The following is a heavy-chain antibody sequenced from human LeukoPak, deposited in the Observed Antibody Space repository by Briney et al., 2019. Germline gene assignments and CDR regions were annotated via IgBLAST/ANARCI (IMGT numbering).Heavy chain of an antibody. Sequence: ASVKVSCKASGGTFSSYAISWVRQAPGQGLEWMGRIIPIFGTANYAQKFQGRVTITTDESTSTAYMELSSPRSEDTAVYYCARDRYCTNGVCYQYYWGQGTLVTVSS. CDR3: ARDRYCTNGVCYQYY. CDR1: GGTFSSYA. D-gene: IGHD2-8*01. CDR2: IIPIFGTA. J-gene: IGHJ4*02. V-gene: IGHV1-69*05.